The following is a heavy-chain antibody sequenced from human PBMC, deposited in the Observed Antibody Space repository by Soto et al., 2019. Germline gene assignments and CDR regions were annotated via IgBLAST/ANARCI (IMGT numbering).Heavy chain of an antibody. CDR2: IIPIFGTA. CDR3: AREGLGGSYFYAGSNYYYYGMDV. CDR1: GGTFSSYA. V-gene: IGHV1-69*13. D-gene: IGHD1-26*01. J-gene: IGHJ6*02. Sequence: GASVKVSCKASGGTFSSYAISWVRQAPGQGLEWMGGIIPIFGTANYAQKFQGRVTITADESTSTAYMELSSLRSEDTAVYYCAREGLGGSYFYAGSNYYYYGMDVWGQGTTVTVSS.